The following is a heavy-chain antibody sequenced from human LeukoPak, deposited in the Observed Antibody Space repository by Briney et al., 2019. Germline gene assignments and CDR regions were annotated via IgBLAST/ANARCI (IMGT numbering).Heavy chain of an antibody. D-gene: IGHD3-22*01. J-gene: IGHJ4*02. CDR1: GGSISSYY. V-gene: IGHV4-59*05. CDR2: IYYSGST. Sequence: SETLSLTCNVSGGSISSYYWSWIRQPPGKGLGWIGSIYYSGSTYYNPSLKSRVTISVDTSKNQFSLKLSSVTAADTAVYYCARLDPTYYYDSSGYFDYWGQGTLVTVSS. CDR3: ARLDPTYYYDSSGYFDY.